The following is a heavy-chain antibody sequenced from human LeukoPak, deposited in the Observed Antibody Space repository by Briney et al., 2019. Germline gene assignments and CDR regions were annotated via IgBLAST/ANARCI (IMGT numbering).Heavy chain of an antibody. CDR1: GFTVSSNY. J-gene: IGHJ6*03. V-gene: IGHV3-53*05. CDR2: IYSGGST. Sequence: GGSLRLSCAASGFTVSSNYMSWVRQAPGKGLEWVSVIYSGGSTYYADSVKGRFTISRDNSKNTLYLQMNSLRSEDTAVYYCAREAPTNYYMDVWGKGTTVTVSS. D-gene: IGHD1-14*01. CDR3: AREAPTNYYMDV.